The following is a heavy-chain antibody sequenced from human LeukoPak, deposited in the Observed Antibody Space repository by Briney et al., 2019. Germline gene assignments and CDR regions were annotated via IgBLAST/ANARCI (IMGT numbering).Heavy chain of an antibody. CDR1: GGSISSYY. CDR3: ARDRSGGSCYLL. V-gene: IGHV4-59*01. D-gene: IGHD2-15*01. J-gene: IGHJ4*02. Sequence: SETLSLTCTVSGGSISSYYWSWIRQPPGKGLEWIGYIYYSGSTNYNPSLKSRVTISVDTSKNQFSLKLSSVTAADTAVYYCARDRSGGSCYLLWGQGTLVTVSS. CDR2: IYYSGST.